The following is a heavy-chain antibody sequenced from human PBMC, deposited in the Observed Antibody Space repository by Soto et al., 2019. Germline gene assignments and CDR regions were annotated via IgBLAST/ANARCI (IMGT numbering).Heavy chain of an antibody. Sequence: QVLLVQSGAEMKQPGSSVSVSCRASGDSFTNYAFTWVRPAPGQGPEWLGGIILALGTPHYSQRFQGRLTITADESSSTVDMELGSLRLDDTAVYYCGRYCTNTECRGGYYLDLWGQGTLLTVSS. V-gene: IGHV1-69*01. J-gene: IGHJ5*02. CDR3: GRYCTNTECRGGYYLDL. D-gene: IGHD2-8*01. CDR2: IILALGTP. CDR1: GDSFTNYA.